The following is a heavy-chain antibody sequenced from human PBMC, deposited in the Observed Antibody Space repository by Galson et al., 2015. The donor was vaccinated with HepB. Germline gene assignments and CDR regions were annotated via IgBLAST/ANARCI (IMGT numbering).Heavy chain of an antibody. V-gene: IGHV4-59*01. D-gene: IGHD6-13*01. Sequence: LSLTCTVYGGSFSTYYWSWIRQPPGKGLEWIGYIYHTGSTNYNPSLKSRVTISVDTSKNQFSLKLSSVTAADTAVYYCARDRAASGKFHFDYWGQGTLVTVSS. CDR2: IYHTGST. CDR3: ARDRAASGKFHFDY. J-gene: IGHJ4*02. CDR1: GGSFSTYY.